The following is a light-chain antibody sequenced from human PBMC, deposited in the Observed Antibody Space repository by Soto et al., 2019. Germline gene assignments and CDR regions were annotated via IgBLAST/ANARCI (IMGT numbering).Light chain of an antibody. J-gene: IGKJ4*01. CDR2: AAS. CDR1: RDIGND. V-gene: IGKV1-9*01. CDR3: QQLNSYPLT. Sequence: IQLTQSPSSLSASVGDRFTITFLASRDIGNDLAWYQQKPGKAPKLLIYAASTLQSGVPSRFSGSGSGTEFTLTISSLQPEDFATYYCQQLNSYPLTFGGGTKVDIK.